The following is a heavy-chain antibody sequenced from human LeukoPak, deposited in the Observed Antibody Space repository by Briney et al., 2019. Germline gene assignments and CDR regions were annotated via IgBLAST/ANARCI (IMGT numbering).Heavy chain of an antibody. V-gene: IGHV1-45*02. CDR3: AITNVPAGAFDI. J-gene: IGHJ3*02. CDR1: GYTFTSYG. D-gene: IGHD1-14*01. Sequence: SVKVSCKASGYTFTSYGITWVRQAPGQALEWMGWITPFNGNTNYAQKFQDRVTITRDRSMSTAYMELSSLRSEDTAMYYCAITNVPAGAFDIWGQGTMVTVSS. CDR2: ITPFNGNT.